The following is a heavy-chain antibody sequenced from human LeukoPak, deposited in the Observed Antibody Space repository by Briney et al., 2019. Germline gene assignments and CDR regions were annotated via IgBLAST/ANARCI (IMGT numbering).Heavy chain of an antibody. CDR3: GKGSVAQGVLDS. J-gene: IGHJ4*02. CDR1: GGTFNSFA. D-gene: IGHD6-19*01. Sequence: VKVSCKASGGTFNSFAISWVRRAPGQGLEWMGGIIPVFGTTNYAQKFQGRVTNTADESTTTAYMEVSSLTSDDTAIYYCGKGSVAQGVLDSWGQGTLVTASS. CDR2: IIPVFGTT. V-gene: IGHV1-69*13.